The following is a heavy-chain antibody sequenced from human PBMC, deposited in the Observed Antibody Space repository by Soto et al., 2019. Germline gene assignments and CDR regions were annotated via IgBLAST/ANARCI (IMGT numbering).Heavy chain of an antibody. D-gene: IGHD6-13*01. Sequence: GASVKVSCKASGGTFSSYTISWVRQAPGQGLEWMGRIIPILGIANYAQKFQGRVTITADKSTSTAYMELSSLRSEDTAVYYCARDLTAAATPTYNWFDPWGQGTLVTVSS. CDR3: ARDLTAAATPTYNWFDP. CDR1: GGTFSSYT. J-gene: IGHJ5*02. V-gene: IGHV1-69*04. CDR2: IIPILGIA.